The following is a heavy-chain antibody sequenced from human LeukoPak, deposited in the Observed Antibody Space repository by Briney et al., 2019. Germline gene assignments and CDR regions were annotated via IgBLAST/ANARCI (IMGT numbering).Heavy chain of an antibody. CDR2: INPNSGGT. V-gene: IGHV1-2*02. D-gene: IGHD6-13*01. CDR3: ARSIAAAGSLQGY. J-gene: IGHJ4*02. CDR1: GYTFTGYY. Sequence: GASVKVSCKASGYTFTGYYMHWVRRAPGQGLEWMGWINPNSGGTNYAQKFQGRVTMTRDTSISTAYMELSRLRSDDTAVYYCARSIAAAGSLQGYWGQGTLVTVSS.